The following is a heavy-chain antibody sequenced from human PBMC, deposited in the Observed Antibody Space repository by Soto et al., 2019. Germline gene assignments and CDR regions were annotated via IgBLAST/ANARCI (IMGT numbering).Heavy chain of an antibody. CDR3: TRGGAWRGLDV. CDR2: IYYDGSTY. V-gene: IGHV4-30-2*01. CDR1: GDSISSGAYS. J-gene: IGHJ6*02. D-gene: IGHD1-26*01. Sequence: PSETLSLTCTVSGDSISSGAYSWSWIRQPPGKGLEWIGYIYYDGSTYYYKPSLTSRVTMSVDRSKNQFSLKLSSVTAADTAVYYGTRGGAWRGLDVWGQGTTVTVSS.